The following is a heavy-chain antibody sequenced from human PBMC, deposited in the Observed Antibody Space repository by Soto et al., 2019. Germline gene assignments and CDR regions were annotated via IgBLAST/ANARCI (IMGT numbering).Heavy chain of an antibody. CDR2: FYYSGST. D-gene: IGHD7-27*01. J-gene: IGHJ4*02. CDR3: ARVWGMTPDY. CDR1: GGSISSGWYY. V-gene: IGHV4-31*03. Sequence: QVQLQASGPGLVKPSQTLSLTCTFSGGSISSGWYYWSWISQHPGQGLEWIGHFYYSGSTYYNPSLKSRVTMSVDTSKLQFSLKLSSVTAAETAMYYCARVWGMTPDYWGQGTLVTVST.